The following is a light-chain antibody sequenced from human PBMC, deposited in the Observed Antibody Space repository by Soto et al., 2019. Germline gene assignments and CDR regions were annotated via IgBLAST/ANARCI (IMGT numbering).Light chain of an antibody. CDR1: QSVSSSC. V-gene: IGKV3-20*01. CDR2: GAS. CDR3: QDYDSFPGT. J-gene: IGKJ1*01. Sequence: LTPGGRPNLSKKTSQSVSSSCLARYQQKPGQPPRLLIYGASSRDSGIPDRFSGSGSGTEFTLTISSLQPDDFAVFYCQDYDSFPGTFGQGTKVDIK.